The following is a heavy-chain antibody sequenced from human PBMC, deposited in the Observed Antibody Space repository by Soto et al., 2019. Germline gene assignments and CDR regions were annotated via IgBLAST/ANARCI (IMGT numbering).Heavy chain of an antibody. CDR2: IYYSGST. CDR1: GGSISSGCYY. V-gene: IGHV4-31*03. CDR3: ASGYSYGYFDY. J-gene: IGHJ4*02. D-gene: IGHD5-18*01. Sequence: PSETLCLTCTVSGGSISSGCYYWSWIRQHPGKGLEWIGYIYYSGSTYYNPSLKSRVTISVDTSKNQFSLKLSSVTAADTAVYYCASGYSYGYFDYWGQGTLVTVSS.